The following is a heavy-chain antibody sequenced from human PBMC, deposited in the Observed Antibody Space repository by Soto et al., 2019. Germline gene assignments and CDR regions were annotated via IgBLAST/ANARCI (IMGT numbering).Heavy chain of an antibody. CDR1: GFTFSSYG. CDR3: AKDSRIVVVTAPYDY. V-gene: IGHV3-30*18. D-gene: IGHD2-21*02. Sequence: QVQLVESGGGVVQPGRSLRLSCAASGFTFSSYGMHWVRQAPGKGLEWVAVISYDGSNKYYAASVKGRFTISRDNSKNTLYLQMNSLRAEDTAVYYCAKDSRIVVVTAPYDYWGQGTLVTVSS. J-gene: IGHJ4*02. CDR2: ISYDGSNK.